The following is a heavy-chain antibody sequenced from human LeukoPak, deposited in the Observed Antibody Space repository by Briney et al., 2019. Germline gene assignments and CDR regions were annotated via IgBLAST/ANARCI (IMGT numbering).Heavy chain of an antibody. CDR3: ARGAGGHDC. Sequence: GGSLRLSCAASGFTFSSYSMNWVRQAPGKGLEWVSYISSSSSTIYYADSVKGRFTISRDNAKNSLYLQMNSLRAEDTAVYYCARGAGGHDCWGQGTLVTVSS. CDR2: ISSSSSTI. J-gene: IGHJ4*02. CDR1: GFTFSSYS. D-gene: IGHD3-16*01. V-gene: IGHV3-48*04.